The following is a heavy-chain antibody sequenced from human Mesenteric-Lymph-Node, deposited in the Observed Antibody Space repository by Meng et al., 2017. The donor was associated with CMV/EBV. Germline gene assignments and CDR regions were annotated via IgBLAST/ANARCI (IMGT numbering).Heavy chain of an antibody. CDR2: IWYDGSTE. CDR3: AKDSYGSGSYYNMGDAFDI. Sequence: GESLKISCAASGLTFSSYGIHWVRQAPGKGLEWVALIWYDGSTEYYGDSVKGRFTISRDNSKNTLYLQMNSLRVEDTAVYCCAKDSYGSGSYYNMGDAFDIWGQGTMVTVSS. CDR1: GLTFSSYG. D-gene: IGHD3-10*01. J-gene: IGHJ3*02. V-gene: IGHV3-33*06.